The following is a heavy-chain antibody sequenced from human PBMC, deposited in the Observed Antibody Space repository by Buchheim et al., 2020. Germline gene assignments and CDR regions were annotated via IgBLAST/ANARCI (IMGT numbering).Heavy chain of an antibody. CDR3: ARDDPRITIFGVARSFDY. CDR1: GGSISSSNW. J-gene: IGHJ4*02. Sequence: QVQLQESGPGLVKPSGTLSLTCAVSGGSISSSNWWSWVRQPPGKGLEWIGEIYHSGSTNYNPSLKSRVTITVEKSKNQFSLKLSSVTAADTAVYYCARDDPRITIFGVARSFDYWGQGTL. D-gene: IGHD3-3*01. V-gene: IGHV4-4*02. CDR2: IYHSGST.